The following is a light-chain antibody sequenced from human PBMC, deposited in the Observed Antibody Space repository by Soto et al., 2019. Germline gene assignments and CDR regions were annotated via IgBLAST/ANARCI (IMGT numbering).Light chain of an antibody. CDR3: QQSWT. CDR2: DAS. V-gene: IGKV1-5*01. Sequence: DIQMTQSPSTLSASVGDRVTITCRASQSISSWLAWYQQKPGKAPKLLIYDASSLESGVPSRFSGSGSGTEFTLTISSLQPDDFATYYCQQSWTGGQGTKVEIK. J-gene: IGKJ1*01. CDR1: QSISSW.